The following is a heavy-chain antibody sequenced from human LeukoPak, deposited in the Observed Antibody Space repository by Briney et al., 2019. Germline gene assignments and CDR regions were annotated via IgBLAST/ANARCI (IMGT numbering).Heavy chain of an antibody. CDR3: ATGLSLSSGYYY. CDR2: FDPEDGET. J-gene: IGHJ3*01. D-gene: IGHD3-22*01. V-gene: IGHV1-24*01. Sequence: ASVKVSCKVSGHTLTELSMHWVRQAPGKGLEWMGGFDPEDGETIYAQKFQGRVTMTEDTSTDTAYMELSSLRSEDTAVYYCATGLSLSSGYYYWGQGTMVTVSS. CDR1: GHTLTELS.